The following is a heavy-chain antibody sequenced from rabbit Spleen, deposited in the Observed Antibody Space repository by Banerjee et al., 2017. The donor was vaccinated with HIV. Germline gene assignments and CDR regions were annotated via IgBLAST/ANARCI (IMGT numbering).Heavy chain of an antibody. CDR3: ARDTSSSFSSYGMDL. V-gene: IGHV1S40*01. CDR2: IDIGSSGFT. D-gene: IGHD1-1*01. CDR1: GVSFSSSSY. J-gene: IGHJ6*01. Sequence: QSLEESGGDLVKPGASLTLTCTASGVSFSSSSYMCWVRQAPGKGLEWIACIDIGSSGFTYFATWAKGRFTCSKTSSTTVTLQMTRLTAADTATYFCARDTSSSFSSYGMDLWGQGTLVTAS.